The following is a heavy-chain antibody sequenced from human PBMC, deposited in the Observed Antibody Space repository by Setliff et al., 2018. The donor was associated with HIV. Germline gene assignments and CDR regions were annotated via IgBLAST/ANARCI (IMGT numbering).Heavy chain of an antibody. Sequence: KTSETLSLTCTVSGGSISSHYWSRIRQPPGKGLEWIGYIYYSGSTNYNPSLKSRVTISVDTSKNQFSLKLSSVTAADTAVYYCARGFGSSWGGNYYYYYMDVWGKGTTVTVSS. CDR3: ARGFGSSWGGNYYYYYMDV. CDR2: IYYSGST. D-gene: IGHD6-13*01. CDR1: GGSISSHY. V-gene: IGHV4-59*11. J-gene: IGHJ6*03.